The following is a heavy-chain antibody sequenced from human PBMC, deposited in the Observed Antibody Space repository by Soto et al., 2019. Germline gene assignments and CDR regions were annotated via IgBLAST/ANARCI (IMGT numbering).Heavy chain of an antibody. CDR3: ARGQGLQP. V-gene: IGHV3-7*05. CDR1: GFIFSNFW. J-gene: IGHJ5*02. Sequence: PGGSLRLSCAASGFIFSNFWMSWVRQAPGKGLEWVANIKRDESEKYYVDSVKGRFTISRDNAKNSLYLQMNSLRAEDTAVYYCARGQGLQPWGQGTLVTVSS. D-gene: IGHD6-25*01. CDR2: IKRDESEK.